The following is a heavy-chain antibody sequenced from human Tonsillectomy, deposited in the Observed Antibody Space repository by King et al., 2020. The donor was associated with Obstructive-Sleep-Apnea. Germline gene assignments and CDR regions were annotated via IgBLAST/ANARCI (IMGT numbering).Heavy chain of an antibody. V-gene: IGHV3-73*01. D-gene: IGHD1-26*01. Sequence: QLVQSGGGLVQPGGSLKLSCAASGFTFSGSAMHWVRQASGKGLEWVGRIRSKANSYATAYAASVKGRFTISRDDSKNTAYLQMNSLKTEDTAVYYCTRGGATDYWGQGTLVTVSS. J-gene: IGHJ4*02. CDR1: GFTFSGSA. CDR2: IRSKANSYAT. CDR3: TRGGATDY.